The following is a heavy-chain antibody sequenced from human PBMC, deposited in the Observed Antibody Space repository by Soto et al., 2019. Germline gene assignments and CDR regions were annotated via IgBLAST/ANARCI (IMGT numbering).Heavy chain of an antibody. Sequence: SETLSLTCAVAGGSLSSYDWSWIRPNPGKGLEWIGYIYYSGSTNYNPSLKSRVTISVDTSKNQFSLKLSSVTAADTAVYYCAKHRPRNSSKNYYYYGMDVWGQGTTVTVS. V-gene: IGHV4-59*01. J-gene: IGHJ6*02. D-gene: IGHD6-13*01. CDR3: AKHRPRNSSKNYYYYGMDV. CDR2: IYYSGST. CDR1: GGSLSSYD.